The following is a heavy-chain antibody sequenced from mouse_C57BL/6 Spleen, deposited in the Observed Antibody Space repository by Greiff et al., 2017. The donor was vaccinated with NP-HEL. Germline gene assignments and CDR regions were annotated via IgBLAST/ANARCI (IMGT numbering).Heavy chain of an antibody. CDR2: IDPSDSYT. V-gene: IGHV1-69*01. CDR3: ARSAHYYGSRYSALDY. J-gene: IGHJ4*01. Sequence: QVQLQQPGAELVMPGASVKLSCKASGYTFTSYWMHWVKQRPGQGLEWIGEIDPSDSYTNYNQKFKGKSTLTVDKSSSTAYMQLSSLTSEDSAVYYCARSAHYYGSRYSALDYWGQGTSVTVSS. CDR1: GYTFTSYW. D-gene: IGHD1-1*01.